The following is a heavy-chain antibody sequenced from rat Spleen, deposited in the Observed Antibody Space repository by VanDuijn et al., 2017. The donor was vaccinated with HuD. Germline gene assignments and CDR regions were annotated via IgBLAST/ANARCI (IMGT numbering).Heavy chain of an antibody. J-gene: IGHJ4*01. Sequence: SNYGMAWVRQAPTKGLEWVATIIYDGSRTYYRDSVKGRFTISRDNAKSTLYLQMDSLRSEDTATYHCASHRHYTVYIMDAWGQGVMVTVSS. V-gene: IGHV5-29*01. CDR3: ASHRHYTVYIMDA. CDR2: IIYDGSRT. CDR1: SNYG. D-gene: IGHD1-1*01.